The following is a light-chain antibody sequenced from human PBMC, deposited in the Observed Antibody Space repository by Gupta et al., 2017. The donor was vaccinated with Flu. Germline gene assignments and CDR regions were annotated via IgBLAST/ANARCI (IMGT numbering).Light chain of an antibody. Sequence: EIVLTQSPATLSSSPGERATLSCRASHGVGNFLAWYQQKPGQSPRLLIYDASKSATGTPGRFSGSGSGSDFTLTIMCREPEDFAIYYCYGRSSWGDSFGRGTKLEIK. CDR2: DAS. V-gene: IGKV3-11*01. J-gene: IGKJ4*01. CDR3: YGRSSWGDS. CDR1: HGVGNF.